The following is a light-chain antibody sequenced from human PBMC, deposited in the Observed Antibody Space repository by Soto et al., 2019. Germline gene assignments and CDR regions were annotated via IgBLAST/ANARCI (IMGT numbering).Light chain of an antibody. V-gene: IGLV1-40*01. J-gene: IGLJ2*01. CDR2: GHS. CDR3: QSYDSSLSGSV. CDR1: SSNIGAGYD. Sequence: QSVLTQPPSVSGAPGQRVTISCTGSSSNIGAGYDVHWYQQLPGTAPKLLIYGHSNRPSGVPDRFSGSKSGTSASLAITGLQAADEADYYCQSYDSSLSGSVFGGGTSSPS.